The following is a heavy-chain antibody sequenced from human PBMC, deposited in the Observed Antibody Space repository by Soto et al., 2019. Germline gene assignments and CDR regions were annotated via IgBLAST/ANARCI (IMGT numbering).Heavy chain of an antibody. CDR1: GGSISAFY. V-gene: IGHV4-59*01. CDR3: ARVGGVAARTFDY. D-gene: IGHD3-16*01. J-gene: IGHJ4*02. CDR2: LYYSDNT. Sequence: SSETLSLTCTVSGGSISAFYWSWVRQPPGKGLECIGYLYYSDNTNYNPSLKSRVTISVDASKNQVSLRLTSVTAADTAVYYCARVGGVAARTFDYWGQGTVVTVS.